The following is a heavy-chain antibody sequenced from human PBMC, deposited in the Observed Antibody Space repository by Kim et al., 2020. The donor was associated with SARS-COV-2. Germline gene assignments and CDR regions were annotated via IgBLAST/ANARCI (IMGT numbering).Heavy chain of an antibody. CDR3: ARDGDDYGDYVKFDP. J-gene: IGHJ5*02. Sequence: DSVKGRFTIARDNSKNTLYLQMNSLRAEDTAVYYCARDGDDYGDYVKFDPWGQGTLVTVSS. D-gene: IGHD4-17*01. V-gene: IGHV3-30*07.